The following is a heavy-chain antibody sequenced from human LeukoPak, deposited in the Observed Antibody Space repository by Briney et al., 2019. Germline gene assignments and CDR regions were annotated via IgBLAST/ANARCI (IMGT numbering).Heavy chain of an antibody. CDR2: INACNGNT. CDR1: GYTFTSYA. Sequence: ASVKVSCKASGYTFTSYAMHWVRQAPGQRLEWMGLINACNGNTKYSQEFQGRVTITRDTSASTAYMELSSLRYEEMAVYYCARDTQGGYSGSYHWFDPWGQGTLVTVSS. V-gene: IGHV1-3*03. J-gene: IGHJ5*02. CDR3: ARDTQGGYSGSYHWFDP. D-gene: IGHD1-26*01.